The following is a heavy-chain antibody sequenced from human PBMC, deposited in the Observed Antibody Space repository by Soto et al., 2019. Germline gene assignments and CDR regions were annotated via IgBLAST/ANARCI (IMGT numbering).Heavy chain of an antibody. V-gene: IGHV3-53*01. J-gene: IGHJ1*01. CDR1: GFTARSNY. D-gene: IGHD3-16*01. Sequence: PGGSLRLSCAVSGFTARSNYMNWVRQAPGKGLEWVSTIYSSGNTYYADSVKGRFTISRDDPKNTLYLQMHSLRAEDTGVYFCARVSSPFGYWGQGTLVTVSS. CDR2: IYSSGNT. CDR3: ARVSSPFGY.